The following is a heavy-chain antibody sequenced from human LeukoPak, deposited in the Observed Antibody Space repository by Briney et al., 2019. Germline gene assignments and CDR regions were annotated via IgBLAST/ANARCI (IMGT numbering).Heavy chain of an antibody. CDR3: ARDDCSGGSCYYY. Sequence: PSETLSLTCTVSGGSISTYYWNWIRQPPGKGLEWIGYIYYSGSTKYNPSLKSRVTISADKSKNQFSLRLTPVTAADTAVYYCARDDCSGGSCYYYWGQGTLVTVSS. CDR2: IYYSGST. J-gene: IGHJ4*02. CDR1: GGSISTYY. D-gene: IGHD2-15*01. V-gene: IGHV4-59*01.